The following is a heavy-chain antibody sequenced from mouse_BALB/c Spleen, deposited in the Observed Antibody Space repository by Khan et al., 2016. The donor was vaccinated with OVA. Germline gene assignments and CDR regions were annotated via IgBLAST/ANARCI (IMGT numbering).Heavy chain of an antibody. D-gene: IGHD1-2*01. Sequence: VQLQQSGADLVKPGASVELSCTASGFNIKDTYIHWVKQGPEQGLEWIGWIDPATNNIKYDPKFQGKATIKADTSSNTAYLHLSSLTSEDTSVYYCARTEIHYYGSYAMDNWGQGTSVTVSS. CDR1: GFNIKDTY. CDR2: IDPATNNI. J-gene: IGHJ4*01. V-gene: IGHV14-3*02. CDR3: ARTEIHYYGSYAMDN.